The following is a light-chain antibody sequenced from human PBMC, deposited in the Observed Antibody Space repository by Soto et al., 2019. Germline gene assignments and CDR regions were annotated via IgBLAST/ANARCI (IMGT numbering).Light chain of an antibody. J-gene: IGLJ3*02. CDR2: EGS. CDR1: SSDVGSYNV. V-gene: IGLV2-23*01. CDR3: CSYAGSSTFV. Sequence: SALTQPASVSGSPGQSITISCTGTSSDVGSYNVVSWYQQHPGKGPKLMIYEGSKRPSGVSNRFSGSKSGNTASLTISGLQAEDEADYYCCSYAGSSTFVFGGGTKLTVL.